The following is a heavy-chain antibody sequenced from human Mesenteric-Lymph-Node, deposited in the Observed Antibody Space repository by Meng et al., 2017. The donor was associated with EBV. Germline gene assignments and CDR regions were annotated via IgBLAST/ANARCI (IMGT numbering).Heavy chain of an antibody. J-gene: IGHJ4*02. CDR1: GGSISSSSYY. CDR2: IYYSGST. V-gene: IGHV4-39*01. D-gene: IGHD6-13*01. CDR3: ARHEDSSSWYDY. Sequence: LELQGTGPGLVKPSETLSLTCTVSGGSISSSSYYWGWIRQPPGKGLEWIGSIYYSGSTYYNPSLKSRVTISVDTSKNQFSLKLSSVTAADTAVYYCARHEDSSSWYDYWGQGTLVTVSS.